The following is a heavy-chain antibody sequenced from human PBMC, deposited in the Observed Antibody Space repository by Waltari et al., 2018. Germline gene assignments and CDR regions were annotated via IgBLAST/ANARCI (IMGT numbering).Heavy chain of an antibody. CDR3: ARDLVGSGWSIDY. D-gene: IGHD6-19*01. CDR1: GYTFTRHY. Sequence: QVQLVQSGAEVKEPGASVKVPCKASGYTFTRHYIHWVRQAPGQGLEWMGRITPHTGGTYYSQKFQGRVTMTRDMSITTAYMEVSSLRSDDTAVYYCARDLVGSGWSIDYWGQGTLVTVSS. V-gene: IGHV1-2*06. J-gene: IGHJ4*02. CDR2: ITPHTGGT.